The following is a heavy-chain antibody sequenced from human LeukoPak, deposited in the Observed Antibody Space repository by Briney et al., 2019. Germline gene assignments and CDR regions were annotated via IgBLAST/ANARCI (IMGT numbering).Heavy chain of an antibody. CDR2: ITSSSYT. D-gene: IGHD2-15*01. CDR3: ARLVVVDSTPGYFDY. Sequence: PGGSLRLSCAASGFTFSDYYMSWVRQAPGKGLEWVSYITSSSYTNYADSVKDRFTISRDNAKNSLYLQMNSLRAEDTAIYSCARLVVVDSTPGYFDYWGQGTLVTASS. V-gene: IGHV3-11*06. J-gene: IGHJ4*02. CDR1: GFTFSDYY.